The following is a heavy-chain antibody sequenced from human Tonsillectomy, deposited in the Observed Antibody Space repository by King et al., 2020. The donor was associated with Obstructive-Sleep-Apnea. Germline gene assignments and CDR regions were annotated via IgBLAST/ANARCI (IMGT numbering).Heavy chain of an antibody. V-gene: IGHV5-51*01. Sequence: VQLVESGAEVKKPGESLKISCRGSGYSFTRYWIGWVRQMPGKGLEWMGLIYPGDSHTRYSPSFQGQVTVSADKSISTAYLQWSSLKASDTAMYYCAWGELRSLDFDYWGQGTLVTVSS. D-gene: IGHD3-10*01. CDR1: GYSFTRYW. CDR2: IYPGDSHT. J-gene: IGHJ4*02. CDR3: AWGELRSLDFDY.